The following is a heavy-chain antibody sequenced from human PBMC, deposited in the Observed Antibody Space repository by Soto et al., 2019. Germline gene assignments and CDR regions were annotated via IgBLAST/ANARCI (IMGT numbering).Heavy chain of an antibody. CDR3: ATSQKGYNWNYFDH. CDR2: VFCTGFT. D-gene: IGHD1-20*01. CDR1: GASISGSYYY. V-gene: IGHV4-39*01. J-gene: IGHJ4*02. Sequence: PSETLSLTCAVSGASISGSYYYWAWLRQSPGKGPEWIGSVFCTGFTSYNPSPESRVSVSVDTSKSQFSLKLSAVTAADTAVYYCATSQKGYNWNYFDHWGQGALVTVSS.